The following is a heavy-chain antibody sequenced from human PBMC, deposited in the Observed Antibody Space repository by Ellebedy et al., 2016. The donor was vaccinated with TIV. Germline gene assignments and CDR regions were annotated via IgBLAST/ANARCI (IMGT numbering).Heavy chain of an antibody. Sequence: GGSLRLSXAASGFTFRSYWMSWVRHTPGKGLEWVANINQDGSDKYYLDSVKGRFTISRDNAKNSLYLQMNSLSAEDTAVYYCARTCLDTYCSWGQGTLVTVSS. CDR1: GFTFRSYW. J-gene: IGHJ5*02. CDR3: ARTCLDTYCS. D-gene: IGHD5/OR15-5a*01. V-gene: IGHV3-7*05. CDR2: INQDGSDK.